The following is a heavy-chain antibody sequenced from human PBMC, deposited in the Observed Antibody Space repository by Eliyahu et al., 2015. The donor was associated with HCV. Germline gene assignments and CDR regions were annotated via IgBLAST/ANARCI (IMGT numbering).Heavy chain of an antibody. D-gene: IGHD5-12*01. CDR1: GFTFSSNY. CDR2: VDSGGRT. J-gene: IGHJ4*02. CDR3: ARDAATTYSK. V-gene: IGHV3-53*02. Sequence: EVQLVETGGGLIQPGGXXRLSCVAPGFTFSSNYMSWVRQAPGKGLEWVSDVDSGGRTFYADSVKGRFTISRDRSKKTLYLQMDNLRAEDTAVYFCARDAATTYSKWGQGTLVTVSS.